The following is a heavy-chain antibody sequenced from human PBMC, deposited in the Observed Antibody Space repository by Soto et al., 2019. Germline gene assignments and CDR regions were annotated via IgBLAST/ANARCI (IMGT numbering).Heavy chain of an antibody. J-gene: IGHJ4*01. CDR3: TTDSLFTGQLVRMDN. V-gene: IGHV3-15*07. CDR1: GFIFSDAW. D-gene: IGHD2-8*01. CDR2: IKSKTDGGTT. Sequence: GGSLRLSCAASGFIFSDAWINWVRQAPGKGLEWVGRIKSKTDGGTTDFAAPVKGRFAISSDDSRAVVYMEMYSPKTDDTAVYFCTTDSLFTGQLVRMDNWGHGTLVTVSS.